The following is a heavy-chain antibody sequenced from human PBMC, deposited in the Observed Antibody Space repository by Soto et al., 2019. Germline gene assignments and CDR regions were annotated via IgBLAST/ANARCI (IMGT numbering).Heavy chain of an antibody. V-gene: IGHV1-69*01. CDR3: ARGTIVGATTDYYYYGMDV. Sequence: QVQLVQSGAEVKKPGSSVKVSCKASGGTISSYAISWVRQAPGQGLEWMGGIIPIFGTANYAQKFQGRVTITADESTSTAYMELSSLRSEDTAVYYCARGTIVGATTDYYYYGMDVWGQGTTVTVSS. J-gene: IGHJ6*02. CDR1: GGTISSYA. CDR2: IIPIFGTA. D-gene: IGHD1-26*01.